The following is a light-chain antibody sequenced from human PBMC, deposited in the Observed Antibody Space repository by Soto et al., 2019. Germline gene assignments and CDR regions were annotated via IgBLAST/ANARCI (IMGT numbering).Light chain of an antibody. V-gene: IGKV1-5*01. Sequence: DIQMTQSPSTLSASVGDRVTITCRASQRVFIWLAWYQHKPGRAPKLLICDGTNLENGVPSRFSGGGFETDFTLTISSLQPDDFATYYCQQYSGNSFTFGQGTKLDI. CDR2: DGT. J-gene: IGKJ2*01. CDR1: QRVFIW. CDR3: QQYSGNSFT.